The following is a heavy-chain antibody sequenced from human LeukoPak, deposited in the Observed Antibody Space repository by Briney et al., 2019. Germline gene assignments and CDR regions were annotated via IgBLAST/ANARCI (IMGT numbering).Heavy chain of an antibody. CDR1: GGSISSGGYY. CDR3: ARDGYSGSYYAFDI. J-gene: IGHJ3*02. CDR2: IYYSGST. D-gene: IGHD1-26*01. Sequence: RPSQTLSLTCTVSGGSISSGGYYWSWIRQHPGKGLEWIGYIYYSGSTYYNPSLKSRVTISVDTSKNQFSLKLSSVTAADTAVYYCARDGYSGSYYAFDIWGQGTMVTVSS. V-gene: IGHV4-31*03.